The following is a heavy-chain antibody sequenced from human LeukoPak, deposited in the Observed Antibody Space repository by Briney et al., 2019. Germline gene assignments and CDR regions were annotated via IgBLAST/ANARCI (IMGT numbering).Heavy chain of an antibody. CDR2: INPNSGGT. CDR3: ARGRSIEGSGSLWKY. D-gene: IGHD3-10*01. Sequence: ASVKASCKASGYTFTGYYMHWVRQAPGQGLEWMGWINPNSGGTSFTQKFQGRVTMTRDTSIRTAYMEVSRLRSDDTAVYYCARGRSIEGSGSLWKYWGQGTLVTVSS. J-gene: IGHJ4*02. CDR1: GYTFTGYY. V-gene: IGHV1-2*02.